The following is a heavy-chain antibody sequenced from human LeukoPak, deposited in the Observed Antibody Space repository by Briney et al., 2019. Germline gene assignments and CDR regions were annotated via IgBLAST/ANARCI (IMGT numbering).Heavy chain of an antibody. Sequence: GGSLRLSCAASGFTFSGYSMNWVRQAPGKGLEWVSYISSISTTIYYADSVKGRFTISRDNAKNSLYLQMNSLRAEDTAVYYCAREPSVTTVTTGSWGQGTLVIVSS. CDR1: GFTFSGYS. D-gene: IGHD4-17*01. CDR2: ISSISTTI. J-gene: IGHJ5*02. CDR3: AREPSVTTVTTGS. V-gene: IGHV3-48*04.